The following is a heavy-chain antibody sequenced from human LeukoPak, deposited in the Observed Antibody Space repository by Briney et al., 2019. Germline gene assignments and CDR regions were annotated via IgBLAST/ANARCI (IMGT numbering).Heavy chain of an antibody. CDR2: IYISGST. CDR3: ARHPGIQTAFDY. D-gene: IGHD2-2*02. Sequence: SETLSLTCIVSGGSISSYYWSWIRQPAGKGLEWIGRIYISGSTNYNPSLKSRVIMSVDTSKTQFSLKLSSVTAADTAVYYCARHPGIQTAFDYWGQGTLVTVSS. J-gene: IGHJ4*02. CDR1: GGSISSYY. V-gene: IGHV4-4*07.